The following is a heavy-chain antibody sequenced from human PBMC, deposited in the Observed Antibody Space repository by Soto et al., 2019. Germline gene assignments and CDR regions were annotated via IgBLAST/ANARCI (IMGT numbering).Heavy chain of an antibody. V-gene: IGHV4-31*03. CDR2: IYYSGST. Sequence: SETLSLTCTVSGGSISSGGYYWSWIRQHPGKGLEWIGYIYYSGSTYYNPSLKSRVTISVDTSKNQFSLKLSSVTAADTAVYYCARDFRSYGDYLSPWFDPWGQGTLVTVSS. CDR3: ARDFRSYGDYLSPWFDP. CDR1: GGSISSGGYY. D-gene: IGHD4-17*01. J-gene: IGHJ5*02.